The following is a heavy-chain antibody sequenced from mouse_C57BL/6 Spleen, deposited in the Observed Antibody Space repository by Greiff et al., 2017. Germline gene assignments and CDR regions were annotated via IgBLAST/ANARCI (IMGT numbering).Heavy chain of an antibody. D-gene: IGHD2-3*01. CDR3: ARERDGYYGYFDV. Sequence: VQLQQSGAELARPGASVKLSCKASGYTFTSYGISWVKQRTGQGLEWIGEIYPRSGNTYYNEKFKGKATLTAYKSSSTAYMELRSLTSEDSAVYFCARERDGYYGYFDVWGTGTTVTVSS. CDR1: GYTFTSYG. CDR2: IYPRSGNT. J-gene: IGHJ1*03. V-gene: IGHV1-81*01.